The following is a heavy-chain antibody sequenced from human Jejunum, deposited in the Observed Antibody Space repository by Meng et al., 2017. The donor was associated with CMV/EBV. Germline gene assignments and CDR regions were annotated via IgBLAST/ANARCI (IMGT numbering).Heavy chain of an antibody. V-gene: IGHV3-33*01. CDR2: LWYDGSRK. D-gene: IGHD3-22*01. CDR1: GFPFTSYG. Sequence: SGFPFTSYGIHWVRQFPGQGLEWVAVLWYDGSRKYFADSVQGRFSISRDDSKNTVYLQMNSLRAEDTAVYYCARDNDGSSHYSQFDYWGQGTLVTVSS. J-gene: IGHJ4*02. CDR3: ARDNDGSSHYSQFDY.